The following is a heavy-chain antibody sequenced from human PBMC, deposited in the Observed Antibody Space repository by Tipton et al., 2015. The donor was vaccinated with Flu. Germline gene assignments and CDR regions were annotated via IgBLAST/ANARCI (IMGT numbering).Heavy chain of an antibody. D-gene: IGHD1-26*01. V-gene: IGHV1-46*01. CDR2: INPSGGTT. Sequence: QLVQSGAEVKKPGASVKISCKASGYTFTLYYLHWVRQAPGQGPEWMGMINPSGGTTTYSQKFQGRLTVTRDTSTNTVYLQMNSLKTEDTAVYYRTRGVGALEYFDYWGRGVLVTVSS. J-gene: IGHJ4*02. CDR1: GYTFTLYY. CDR3: TRGVGALEYFDY.